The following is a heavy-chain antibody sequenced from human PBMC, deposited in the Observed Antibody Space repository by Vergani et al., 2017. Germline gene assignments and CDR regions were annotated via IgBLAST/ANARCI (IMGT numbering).Heavy chain of an antibody. J-gene: IGHJ3*01. D-gene: IGHD5-12*01. CDR1: GITFWKFG. Sequence: EVDLVESGGGLAQPGGSLRLSCEASGITFWKFGMHWVRQGPGKGLEWVSGISWNSGAVDYADSVRGRFTISKDNAKNSLVLEMNSLRFEDTAVYFCTKGSVDYDDRAGHGYDPYTGFDLWGQGTLVTVSS. CDR3: TKGSVDYDDRAGHGYDPYTGFDL. CDR2: ISWNSGAV. V-gene: IGHV3-9*01.